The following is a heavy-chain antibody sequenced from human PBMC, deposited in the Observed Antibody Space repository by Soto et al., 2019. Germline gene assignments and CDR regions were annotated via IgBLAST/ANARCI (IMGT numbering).Heavy chain of an antibody. V-gene: IGHV4-39*01. CDR1: GGSISSTSYY. Sequence: QLQLQESGPGLVKPSETLSLTCTVSGGSISSTSYYWGWIRQPPGKGLEWIGSMYHSGRTYYKPSLKSRVTISVDTSKNQFSLKLSSVTAADTAVYYCESSSLYYYESSGYRSGIDVWGQGTTVTVSS. J-gene: IGHJ6*02. CDR3: ESSSLYYYESSGYRSGIDV. CDR2: MYHSGRT. D-gene: IGHD3-22*01.